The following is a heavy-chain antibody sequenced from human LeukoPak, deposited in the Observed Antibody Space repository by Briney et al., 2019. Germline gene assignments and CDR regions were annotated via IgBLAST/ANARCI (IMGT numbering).Heavy chain of an antibody. CDR2: ISGSGGST. CDR1: GFTFSSYA. V-gene: IGHV3-23*01. CDR3: ARDVTGEMATRDY. D-gene: IGHD5-24*01. Sequence: PGGSLRLSCAASGFTFSSYAMSWVRQAPGKGLEWVSAISGSGGSTYYADSVKGRFTISRDNSKNTLYLQMNSLRAEDTAVYYCARDVTGEMATRDYWGQGTLVTVSS. J-gene: IGHJ4*02.